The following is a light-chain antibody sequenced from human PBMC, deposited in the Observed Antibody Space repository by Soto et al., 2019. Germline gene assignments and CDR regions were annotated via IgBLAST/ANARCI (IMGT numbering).Light chain of an antibody. J-gene: IGKJ1*01. CDR1: QNISTN. CDR2: SAS. V-gene: IGKV3-15*01. Sequence: DIVMTQSPATLSVSPGERATLSCRASQNISTNVAWYQQKPGQAPRLLLLSASSRLSDIPARFSGSGSGTEFTRTVSGLQSEHVAVYYCHNCNTWPPKAFGQGTKVEF. CDR3: HNCNTWPPKA.